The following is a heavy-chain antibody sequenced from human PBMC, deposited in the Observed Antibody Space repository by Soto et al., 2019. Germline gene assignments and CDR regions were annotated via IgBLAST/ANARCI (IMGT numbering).Heavy chain of an antibody. Sequence: GGSLRLSCAASGFTFSSYSMNWVRQAPGKGLEWVSYISSSSSTIYYADSVKGRFTISRDNAKNSLYLQMNSLRAEDTAVYYCARWVTTAFDYWGQGTLVTVSS. CDR3: ARWVTTAFDY. CDR1: GFTFSSYS. J-gene: IGHJ4*02. V-gene: IGHV3-48*01. CDR2: ISSSSSTI. D-gene: IGHD4-17*01.